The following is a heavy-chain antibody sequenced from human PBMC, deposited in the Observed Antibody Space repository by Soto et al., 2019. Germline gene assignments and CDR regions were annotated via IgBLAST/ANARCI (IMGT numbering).Heavy chain of an antibody. J-gene: IGHJ3*02. CDR3: AKSPRRQRLTGWTYGFDI. V-gene: IGHV3-9*01. CDR2: ISWNSDTV. CDR1: GFTFDDYA. D-gene: IGHD2-2*01. Sequence: DVQLVESGGGLVLPGTSLRLSCAASGFTFDDYAMHWVRQAPGKGLEWVSGISWNSDTVVYADSVKGRFTISRDNAKNSLYLQMNSLRTEDTAFLYCAKSPRRQRLTGWTYGFDIWGRGTMVTVSS.